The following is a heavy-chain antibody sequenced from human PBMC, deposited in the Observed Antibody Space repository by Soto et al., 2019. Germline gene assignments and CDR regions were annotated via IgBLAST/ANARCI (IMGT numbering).Heavy chain of an antibody. D-gene: IGHD6-19*01. J-gene: IGHJ6*02. CDR1: GADINTYS. CDR2: IYTSASI. V-gene: IGHV4-4*07. CDR3: ARDREAGYNFYYGMDV. Sequence: SETLSLTCSVSGADINTYSWTWIRQPAGKGLEWIGRIYTSASINYNPSLKGRVTLSVDTSTNQVSLGLASVTAADTAIYYCARDREAGYNFYYGMDVWGQGTTVTVSS.